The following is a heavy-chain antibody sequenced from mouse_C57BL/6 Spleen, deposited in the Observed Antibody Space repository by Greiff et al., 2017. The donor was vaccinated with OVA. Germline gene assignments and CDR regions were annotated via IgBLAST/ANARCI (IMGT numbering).Heavy chain of an antibody. D-gene: IGHD4-1*01. Sequence: HVQLQQPGAELVKPGASVKMSCKASGYTFTGYWITWVKQRPGQGLEWIGEIYPGSGSTNYNEKFKGKATLTVDTSSSTAYMQLSSLTSDYSAVYYCARRGNCDYFDYWGQGTTLTVSS. CDR1: GYTFTGYW. CDR3: ARRGNCDYFDY. V-gene: IGHV1-55*01. J-gene: IGHJ2*01. CDR2: IYPGSGST.